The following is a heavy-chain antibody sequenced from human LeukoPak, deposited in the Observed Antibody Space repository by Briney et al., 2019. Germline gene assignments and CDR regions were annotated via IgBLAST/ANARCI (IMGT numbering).Heavy chain of an antibody. D-gene: IGHD2/OR15-2a*01. Sequence: GGSLRLSCAASGFTFSNYAMNWVRQAPGKGLEWVSAISGSGGDTYYADSVKGRFTISRDNSKNTLYLQMSSLRAEDTAVYYCRYFLPHFDYWGQGTLVTVSS. CDR1: GFTFSNYA. V-gene: IGHV3-23*01. J-gene: IGHJ4*02. CDR3: RYFLPHFDY. CDR2: ISGSGGDT.